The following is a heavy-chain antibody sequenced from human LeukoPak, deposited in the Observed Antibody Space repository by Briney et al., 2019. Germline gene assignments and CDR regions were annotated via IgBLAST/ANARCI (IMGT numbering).Heavy chain of an antibody. V-gene: IGHV3-7*04. J-gene: IGHJ4*02. D-gene: IGHD2-15*01. Sequence: GGSLRLSCAASGSTFSSYWMSWVRQAPGKGLEWVANIKRDGSERYYVDSVKGRFTISRDNAKNSLYLQMNSLRAVDTAVYYCARGPSGGNGFSYWGLGTLVTVSS. CDR1: GSTFSSYW. CDR2: IKRDGSER. CDR3: ARGPSGGNGFSY.